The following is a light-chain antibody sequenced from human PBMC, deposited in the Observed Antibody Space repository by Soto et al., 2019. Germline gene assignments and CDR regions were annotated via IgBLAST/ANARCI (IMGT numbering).Light chain of an antibody. CDR3: QQSYSTTWT. V-gene: IGKV1-39*01. CDR1: QGISTY. Sequence: DIQMTQSPSSLSASVGDRVTITCRASQGISTYLNWYQQKPGKAPKLLIYAASSLQSGVPSRFSGSESETDFTLTISSLQPEDFANYSCQQSYSTTWTFGQGTQVEIK. CDR2: AAS. J-gene: IGKJ1*01.